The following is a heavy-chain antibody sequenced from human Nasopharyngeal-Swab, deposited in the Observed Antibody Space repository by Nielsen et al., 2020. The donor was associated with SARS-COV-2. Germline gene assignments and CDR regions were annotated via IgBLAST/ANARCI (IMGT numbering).Heavy chain of an antibody. J-gene: IGHJ4*02. CDR2: VDSSGST. CDR3: ARVGDTAMAPVSY. D-gene: IGHD5-18*01. Sequence: SETLSLTCTVSGGSISSYYWSWIRQPPGKGLEWIGCVDSSGSTNYKPSLKSRVTISVDTSKNQFSLELSSVTAADTAVYYCARVGDTAMAPVSYWGQGTLVTISS. CDR1: GGSISSYY. V-gene: IGHV4-59*12.